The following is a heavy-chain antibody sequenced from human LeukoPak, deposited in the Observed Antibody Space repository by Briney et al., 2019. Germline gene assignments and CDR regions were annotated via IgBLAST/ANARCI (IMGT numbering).Heavy chain of an antibody. D-gene: IGHD6-6*01. CDR1: GGSISSGSYY. CDR2: IYTSGST. CDR3: AGDSSSSALYYYYYYMDV. V-gene: IGHV4-61*02. Sequence: PSETLYLTCTVSGGSISSGSYYWSWIRQPAGKGLEWIGRIYTSGSTNYNPSLKSRVTISVDTSKNQFSLKLSSVTAADTAVYYCAGDSSSSALYYYYYYMDVWGKGTTVTVSS. J-gene: IGHJ6*03.